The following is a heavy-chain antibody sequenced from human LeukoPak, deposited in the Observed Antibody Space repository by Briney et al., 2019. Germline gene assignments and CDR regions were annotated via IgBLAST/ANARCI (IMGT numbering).Heavy chain of an antibody. CDR3: ATKLLIAAVGTWFDP. D-gene: IGHD6-13*01. V-gene: IGHV4-39*01. CDR1: GGSIISINHY. CDR2: IYYSGST. Sequence: SETLSLTCTVSGGSIISINHYWGWIRQPPGKGLEGIGTIYYSGSTYYNPSLNSRVIISVDTSKYQFSLKLSSVTAEDTAVYYCATKLLIAAVGTWFDPRGQGTLVTVSS. J-gene: IGHJ5*02.